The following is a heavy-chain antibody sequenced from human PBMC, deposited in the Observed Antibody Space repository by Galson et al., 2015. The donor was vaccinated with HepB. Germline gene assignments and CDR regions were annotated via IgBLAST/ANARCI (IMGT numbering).Heavy chain of an antibody. Sequence: SLRLSCAASGFTFSSYAMHWVRQAPGKGLEWVAVISYDGSNKYYADSVKGRFTISRDNSKNTLYLQMNSLRAEDTAVYYCARDGKQWLSSPERSIRLDYWGQGTLVTVSS. CDR2: ISYDGSNK. J-gene: IGHJ4*02. CDR1: GFTFSSYA. D-gene: IGHD6-19*01. V-gene: IGHV3-30-3*01. CDR3: ARDGKQWLSSPERSIRLDY.